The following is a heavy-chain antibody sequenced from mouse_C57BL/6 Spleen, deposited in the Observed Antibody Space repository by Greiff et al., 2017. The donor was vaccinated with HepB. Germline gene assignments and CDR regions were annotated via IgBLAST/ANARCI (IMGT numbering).Heavy chain of an antibody. CDR2: INPYNGDT. Sequence: EVKLMESGPELVKPGDSVKISCKASGYSFTGYFMNWVMQSHGKSLEWIGRINPYNGDTFYNQKFKGKATLTVDKSSSTAHMELRSLTSEDSAVYYCARYDYYGSRYFDYWGQGTTLTVSS. CDR3: ARYDYYGSRYFDY. V-gene: IGHV1-20*01. J-gene: IGHJ2*01. D-gene: IGHD1-1*01. CDR1: GYSFTGYF.